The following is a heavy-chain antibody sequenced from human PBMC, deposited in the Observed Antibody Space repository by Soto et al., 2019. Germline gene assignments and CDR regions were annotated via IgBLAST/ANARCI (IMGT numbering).Heavy chain of an antibody. D-gene: IGHD4-17*01. V-gene: IGHV1-8*01. J-gene: IGHJ4*02. CDR3: ARTLYGDNVDY. Sequence: QVQLVQSGAEVKKPGASVKVSCKASGYTFTSYDIKWVRQATGQGLGWMGWMNPNSGNTGYGQKFEGRXTXTXXTSKSTAYMKLSSLRSEDTAVYYCARTLYGDNVDYWGQGTLVTVSS. CDR2: MNPNSGNT. CDR1: GYTFTSYD.